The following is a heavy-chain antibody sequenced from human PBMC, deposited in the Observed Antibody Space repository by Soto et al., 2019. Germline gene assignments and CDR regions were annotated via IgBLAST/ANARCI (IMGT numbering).Heavy chain of an antibody. Sequence: ASVKCSCKAFGYRFTDYYLHWVRQAPGQGLDWMGWIKPSTGGASYGEKFQAAVIMTSDTSMNTVYMEMSNLTSDDTALYFCARGAPSHYYFFALDVWGPGTPVTVSS. V-gene: IGHV1-2*02. CDR1: GYRFTDYY. D-gene: IGHD1-26*01. J-gene: IGHJ6*02. CDR3: ARGAPSHYYFFALDV. CDR2: IKPSTGGA.